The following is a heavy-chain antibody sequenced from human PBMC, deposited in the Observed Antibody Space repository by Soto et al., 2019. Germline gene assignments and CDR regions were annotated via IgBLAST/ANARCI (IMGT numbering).Heavy chain of an antibody. D-gene: IGHD5-12*01. CDR3: ARGGWLQFVYYYYGMDV. V-gene: IGHV4-59*01. J-gene: IGHJ6*02. CDR1: GGSISSYY. Sequence: SETLSLTCTVSGGSISSYYWSWIRQPPGKGLEWIGYIYYSGSTNYNPSLKSRVTISVDTSKNQFSLKLSSVTAADTAVYYCARGGWLQFVYYYYGMDVWGQGTTVTVSS. CDR2: IYYSGST.